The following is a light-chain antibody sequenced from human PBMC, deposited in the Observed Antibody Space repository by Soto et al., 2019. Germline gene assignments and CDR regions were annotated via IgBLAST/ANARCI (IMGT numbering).Light chain of an antibody. CDR2: KVS. V-gene: IGKV2-30*02. CDR3: IQGTHWPAYT. J-gene: IGKJ2*01. Sequence: DVVMTQSPLSLPVTLGQPASISCRSSQSLVHSDGKTYLNWFQQRPGQTPRRLIDKVSNRDSGVQVRFSGRRSGTDFTLKIIRVEAEDVGVYYCIQGTHWPAYTFGQGTKLEIK. CDR1: QSLVHSDGKTY.